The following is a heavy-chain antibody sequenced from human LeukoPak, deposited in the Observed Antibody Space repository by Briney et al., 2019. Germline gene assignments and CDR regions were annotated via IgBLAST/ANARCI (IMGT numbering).Heavy chain of an antibody. J-gene: IGHJ4*02. CDR1: GGSISSYY. D-gene: IGHD3-10*01. CDR3: ARAFLNYYGSGRFDY. V-gene: IGHV4-59*01. Sequence: SETLSLTCTVSGGSISSYYWSWIRQPPGKGLEWIGYIHYSGSTNYNPSLKSRVTISVDTSKNQFSLKLSSVTAADTAVYYCARAFLNYYGSGRFDYWGQGTLVTVSS. CDR2: IHYSGST.